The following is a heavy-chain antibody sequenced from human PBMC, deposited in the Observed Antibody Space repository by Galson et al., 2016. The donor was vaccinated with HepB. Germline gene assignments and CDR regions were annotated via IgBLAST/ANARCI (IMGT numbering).Heavy chain of an antibody. Sequence: SLRLSCAASGFRFSDYQMSWIRQAPGKGLEWISYISTDGNSIYNADSVKGRFTISRDNGKNSLFLQMNSLRADDTAVYYCVRGYCSYTTFLEVFFGPWGQGTLVTVSS. CDR1: GFRFSDYQ. V-gene: IGHV3-11*01. D-gene: IGHD2-2*01. CDR3: VRGYCSYTTFLEVFFGP. CDR2: ISTDGNSI. J-gene: IGHJ5*02.